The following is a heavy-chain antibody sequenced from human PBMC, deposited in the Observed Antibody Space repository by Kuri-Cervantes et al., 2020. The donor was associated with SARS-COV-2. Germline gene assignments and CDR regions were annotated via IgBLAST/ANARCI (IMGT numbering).Heavy chain of an antibody. CDR1: GFSLSNTRMG. CDR3: ARAVGATTDY. J-gene: IGHJ4*02. Sequence: SGPTLVKPTETLTLTCTVSGFSLSNTRMGVGWFRQPPGKALEWLALIDWDDDKYYSTSLKTRLTISKDTSKNQVVLTMTHMDPVDTATYYCARAVGATTDYWGQGTLVTVSS. CDR2: IDWDDDK. V-gene: IGHV2-70*01. D-gene: IGHD1-26*01.